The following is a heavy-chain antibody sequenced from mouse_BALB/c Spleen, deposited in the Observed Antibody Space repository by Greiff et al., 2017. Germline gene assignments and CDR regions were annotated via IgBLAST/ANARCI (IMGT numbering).Heavy chain of an antibody. CDR1: GFSLTSYG. V-gene: IGHV2-2*02. Sequence: VKLMESGPGLVQPSQSLSITCTVSGFSLTSYGVHWVRQSPGKGLEWLGVIWSGGSTDNNAAFISRLSISKDNSKSQVFFKMNSLQANDTAIYYCARREYSNYAYAMDYWGQGTSVTVSS. CDR3: ARREYSNYAYAMDY. J-gene: IGHJ4*01. CDR2: IWSGGST. D-gene: IGHD2-5*01.